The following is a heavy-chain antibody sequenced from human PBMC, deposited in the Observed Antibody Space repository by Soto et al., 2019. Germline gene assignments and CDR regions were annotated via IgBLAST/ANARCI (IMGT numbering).Heavy chain of an antibody. CDR2: IYPGDSDT. CDR1: GYSFTSYW. CDR3: ARTIAYCGGDCYSGVVIDYYYGMDV. D-gene: IGHD2-21*02. Sequence: GESLKISCKGSGYSFTSYWIGWVRQMPGKGLEWMGIIYPGDSDTRYSPSFQGQVTISADKSISTAYLQWSSLKASDTAMYYCARTIAYCGGDCYSGVVIDYYYGMDVWGQGTTVTVSS. J-gene: IGHJ6*02. V-gene: IGHV5-51*01.